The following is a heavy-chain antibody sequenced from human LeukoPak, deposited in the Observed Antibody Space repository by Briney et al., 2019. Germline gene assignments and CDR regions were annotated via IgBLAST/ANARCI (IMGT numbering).Heavy chain of an antibody. J-gene: IGHJ6*03. CDR2: INTNTGNP. Sequence: ASVKVSCKASGYTFTSYAMNWVRQAPGQGLECMGWINTNTGNPTYAQGFTGRFVFSLDTSVSTAYLQISSLKAEDTAVYYCARDQSSSWSSYYYMDVWGKGTTVTVSS. CDR1: GYTFTSYA. D-gene: IGHD6-6*01. V-gene: IGHV7-4-1*02. CDR3: ARDQSSSWSSYYYMDV.